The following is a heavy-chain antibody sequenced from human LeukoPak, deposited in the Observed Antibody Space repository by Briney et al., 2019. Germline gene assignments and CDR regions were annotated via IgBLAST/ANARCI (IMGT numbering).Heavy chain of an antibody. CDR3: ARETYYYGSGSYPHFDY. Sequence: PSETLSLTCTVSGGSISSYYWSWIRQPPGKGLEWIGYIYYSGSTNYNPSLKSRVTISVDTSKNQFSLKLSSVTAADTAVYYCARETYYYGSGSYPHFDYWGQGTLVTVSS. J-gene: IGHJ4*02. CDR2: IYYSGST. V-gene: IGHV4-59*01. D-gene: IGHD3-10*01. CDR1: GGSISSYY.